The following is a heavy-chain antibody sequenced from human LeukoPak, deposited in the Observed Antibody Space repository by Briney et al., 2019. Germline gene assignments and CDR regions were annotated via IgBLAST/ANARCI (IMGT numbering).Heavy chain of an antibody. D-gene: IGHD1-1*01. V-gene: IGHV3-48*04. J-gene: IGHJ4*02. CDR2: ISSSSTI. Sequence: GGSLRLSCAASGFTFSSYSMNWVRQAPGKGLEWVSYISSSSTIYYADSVKGRFTISRDNAKNSLYLQMNSLRAEDTAVYYCARDRWNDGWGQGTLVTVSS. CDR3: ARDRWNDG. CDR1: GFTFSSYS.